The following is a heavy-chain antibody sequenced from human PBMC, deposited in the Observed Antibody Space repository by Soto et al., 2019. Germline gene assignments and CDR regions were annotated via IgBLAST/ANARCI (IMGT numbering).Heavy chain of an antibody. J-gene: IGHJ6*02. CDR3: ARATGSSYGMDV. CDR1: GYTFTTYD. D-gene: IGHD3-9*01. Sequence: ASVKVSCKASGYTFTTYDMNWVRQAPGQGLEWMGWISAYNGNTNYAQKLQGRVTMTTDTSTSTAYMELRSLRSDDTAVYYCARATGSSYGMDVWGQGTTVTVSS. CDR2: ISAYNGNT. V-gene: IGHV1-18*01.